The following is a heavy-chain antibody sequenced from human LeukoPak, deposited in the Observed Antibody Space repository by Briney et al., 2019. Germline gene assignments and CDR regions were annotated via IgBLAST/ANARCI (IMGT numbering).Heavy chain of an antibody. Sequence: GGSLSLSCAASGVYITTHAISWVRMPPEQGQELVSTFSSSGYTTHCAGAVKGHFTISRDNSRHTLSQQMISLRAEDTAVYYCAKDSYVSGSPLHTFDVWGQGTMVAVSS. CDR3: AKDSYVSGSPLHTFDV. V-gene: IGHV3-23*01. J-gene: IGHJ3*01. D-gene: IGHD3-10*01. CDR2: FSSSGYTT. CDR1: GVYITTHA.